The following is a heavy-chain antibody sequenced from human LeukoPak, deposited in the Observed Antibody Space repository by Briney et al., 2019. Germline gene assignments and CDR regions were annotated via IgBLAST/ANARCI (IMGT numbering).Heavy chain of an antibody. CDR1: AFTFRTYG. J-gene: IGHJ4*02. D-gene: IGHD1-14*01. CDR3: AKDRHPARTDGYYFDY. V-gene: IGHV3-30*18. CDR2: ISYDGNNK. Sequence: GGSLRLSCAASAFTFRTYGMHWVRQAPGKGLEWVAVISYDGNNKNYADSVKGRFTISRDNSNNTLYLQMNNLRAEDSAVYYCAKDRHPARTDGYYFDYWGQGTLVTVSS.